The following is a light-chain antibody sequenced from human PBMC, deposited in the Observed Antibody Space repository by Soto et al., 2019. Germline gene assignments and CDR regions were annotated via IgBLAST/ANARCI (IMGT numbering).Light chain of an antibody. J-gene: IGKJ4*01. CDR1: QDISTY. CDR2: AAS. Sequence: DIQMTQAPSSLSASVGDRVTITCRASQDISTYLAWYQQKPGKVPKLLISAASTFQSGVPPRFSGSGSLTDFTLTIISLQPEDDATYYCQQYDNAPLTFGEGTKVEIK. V-gene: IGKV1-27*01. CDR3: QQYDNAPLT.